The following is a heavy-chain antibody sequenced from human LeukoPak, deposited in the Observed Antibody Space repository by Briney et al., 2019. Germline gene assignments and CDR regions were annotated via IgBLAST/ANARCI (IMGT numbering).Heavy chain of an antibody. D-gene: IGHD5-12*01. CDR3: ARAMRSGYDY. Sequence: GGSLRLSCAASGFTFSNYGMNWVRQAPGKGLEWASYIGSSSSPIYYADSVKGRFTISRDNAKNSLYLQMNSLRDEDTAVYYCARAMRSGYDYWGQGTLVTVSS. J-gene: IGHJ4*02. V-gene: IGHV3-48*02. CDR2: IGSSSSPI. CDR1: GFTFSNYG.